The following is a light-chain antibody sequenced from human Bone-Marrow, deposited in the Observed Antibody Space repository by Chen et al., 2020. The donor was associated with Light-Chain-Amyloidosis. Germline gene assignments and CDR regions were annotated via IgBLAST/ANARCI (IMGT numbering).Light chain of an antibody. CDR3: QVWDRSSDRPV. CDR2: DDS. Sequence: SYVLTQPSSVSVAPGQTATIACGGNNIGSTSVHWYQQTPGQAPLLVVYDDSDRPSGIPERLSGSNSGNTATLTFSRVEAGDEADYYCQVWDRSSDRPVFGGGTKLTFL. CDR1: NIGSTS. J-gene: IGLJ3*02. V-gene: IGLV3-21*02.